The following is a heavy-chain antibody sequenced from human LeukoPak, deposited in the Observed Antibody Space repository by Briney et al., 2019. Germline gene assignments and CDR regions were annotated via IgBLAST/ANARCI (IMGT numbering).Heavy chain of an antibody. CDR1: GFTFSTYG. D-gene: IGHD1-26*01. CDR3: AKAGYGSYYAFDI. Sequence: PGGSLRLSCAASGFTFSTYGMHWVRQTPGKGLEWVTLISYGGSNKYYADSVKGRFTISRDNSENTLYLQMNSLRAEDTAVYYCAKAGYGSYYAFDIWGQGTMVTVSS. V-gene: IGHV3-30*18. J-gene: IGHJ3*02. CDR2: ISYGGSNK.